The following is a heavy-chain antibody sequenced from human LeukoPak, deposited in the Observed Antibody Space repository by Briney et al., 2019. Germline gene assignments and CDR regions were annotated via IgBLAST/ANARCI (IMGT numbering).Heavy chain of an antibody. CDR3: ARRAAIAVAGPYYYYYMDV. V-gene: IGHV3-53*01. J-gene: IGHJ6*03. Sequence: GGSLRLSCTVSGFTVSSNSMSWVRQAPGKGLEWVSFIYSGNTHYSDSVKGRFTISRDNSKNTLYLQMNSLRAEDTAVYYCARRAAIAVAGPYYYYYMDVWGKGTTVTVSS. CDR1: GFTVSSNS. D-gene: IGHD6-19*01. CDR2: IYSGNT.